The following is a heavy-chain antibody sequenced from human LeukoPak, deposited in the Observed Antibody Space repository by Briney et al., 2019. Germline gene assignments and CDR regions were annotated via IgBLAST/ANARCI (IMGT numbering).Heavy chain of an antibody. Sequence: GGSLRLSCAASGFTFDDYAMHWVRQAPGKGLEWVSGISWNSGSIGYADSVKGRFTISRDNAKNSLYLQMNSLRAEDTALYYCAKDIASYSGSYELYWYFDLWGRGTLVTVSS. CDR3: AKDIASYSGSYELYWYFDL. J-gene: IGHJ2*01. CDR1: GFTFDDYA. D-gene: IGHD1-26*01. V-gene: IGHV3-9*01. CDR2: ISWNSGSI.